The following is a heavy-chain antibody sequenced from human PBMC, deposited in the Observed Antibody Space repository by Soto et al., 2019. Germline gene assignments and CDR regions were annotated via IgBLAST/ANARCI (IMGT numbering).Heavy chain of an antibody. CDR3: AKDMANTYLPDDY. Sequence: ESGGVVVQPGGSLRLSCAASGFAFHEYTMHWVRQAPGKGLEWVSLITWDGGTTYYADSVKGRFTISRDNSKNSLYLQMNSLTTEDTALYYCAKDMANTYLPDDYWGQGTLVTVSS. D-gene: IGHD5-12*01. CDR1: GFAFHEYT. V-gene: IGHV3-43*01. CDR2: ITWDGGTT. J-gene: IGHJ4*02.